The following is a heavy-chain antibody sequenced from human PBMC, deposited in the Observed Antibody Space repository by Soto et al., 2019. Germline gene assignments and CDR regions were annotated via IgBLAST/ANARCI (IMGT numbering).Heavy chain of an antibody. D-gene: IGHD3-10*01. CDR1: GFSLSTRGVG. CDR3: AHRQKRMVRGAHRTWFDP. V-gene: IGHV2-5*02. J-gene: IGHJ5*02. Sequence: SGPTLVNPTQTLTLTFTFSGFSLSTRGVGVGWIRQPPGKALEWLALIYWDDDKRYSPSLKSRLTITKDTSKNQVVLTMTNMDPVDTATYYCAHRQKRMVRGAHRTWFDPWGQGTLVTVSS. CDR2: IYWDDDK.